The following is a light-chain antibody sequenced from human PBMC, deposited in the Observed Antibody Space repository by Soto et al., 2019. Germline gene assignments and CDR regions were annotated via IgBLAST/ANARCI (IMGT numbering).Light chain of an antibody. J-gene: IGKJ1*01. CDR3: QQYNSYWV. Sequence: DIQMTQSPSTLSASVGDRVTITCRASQSISSWLVWYQQKPGKAPKLPIYKASSLESGVPSRFSGSGSGTEFTLTISSLQPDDFATYYCQQYNSYWVFGQGTKVEIK. CDR2: KAS. CDR1: QSISSW. V-gene: IGKV1-5*03.